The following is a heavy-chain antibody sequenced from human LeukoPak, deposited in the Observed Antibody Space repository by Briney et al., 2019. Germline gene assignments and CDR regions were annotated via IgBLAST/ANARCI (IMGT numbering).Heavy chain of an antibody. V-gene: IGHV4-30-2*01. D-gene: IGHD5-18*01. J-gene: IGHJ4*02. CDR1: GGSISSGGYY. Sequence: SETLSLTCTVSGGSISSGGYYWSWIRQPPGKGLEWIGYIYHSGSTYYNPSLKSRVTMSIDMSKNQFSLKLTSLTAADTAVYYCARIRYSYGYPRDFDYWGQGTLVTVSS. CDR2: IYHSGST. CDR3: ARIRYSYGYPRDFDY.